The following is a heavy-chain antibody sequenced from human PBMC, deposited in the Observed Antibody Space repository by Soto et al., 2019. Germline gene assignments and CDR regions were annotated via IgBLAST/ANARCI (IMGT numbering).Heavy chain of an antibody. D-gene: IGHD6-6*01. CDR1: GYSFTSYW. Sequence: VGSLKISCKVSGYSFTSYWISWVRQMPGKGLEWMGRIDPSDSYTNYSPSFQGHVTISADKSISTAYLQWSSLKASDTAMYYCARLSSSAGLYYYYGMDVWGQGTTVTVSS. V-gene: IGHV5-10-1*01. CDR3: ARLSSSAGLYYYYGMDV. CDR2: IDPSDSYT. J-gene: IGHJ6*02.